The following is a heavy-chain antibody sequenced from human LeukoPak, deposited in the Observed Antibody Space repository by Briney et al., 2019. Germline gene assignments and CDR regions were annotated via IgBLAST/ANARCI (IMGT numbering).Heavy chain of an antibody. D-gene: IGHD1-26*01. V-gene: IGHV4-61*01. CDR1: GDSGASSGSYW. Sequence: SETLSLTCDVSGDSGASSGSYWSGWFRQPPGKGLEWIGYVHSSGSTKYNSSLGSRVTISMDTPRNQFSLKLSSVTAADTAVYYCARETYSGSQRGFDYWGQGTLVTVSS. J-gene: IGHJ4*02. CDR3: ARETYSGSQRGFDY. CDR2: VHSSGST.